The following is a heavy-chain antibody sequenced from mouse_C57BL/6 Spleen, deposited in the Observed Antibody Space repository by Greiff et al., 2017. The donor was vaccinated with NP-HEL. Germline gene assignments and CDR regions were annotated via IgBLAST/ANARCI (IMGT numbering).Heavy chain of an antibody. J-gene: IGHJ1*03. CDR3: ARENSSTWYFDV. V-gene: IGHV1-53*01. CDR1: GYTFSSYW. CDR2: INPSNGGT. D-gene: IGHD1-1*01. Sequence: QVQLQQPGTELVKPGASVKLSCKASGYTFSSYWMHWVKQRPGQGLEWIGNINPSNGGTNYNEKFKSKATLTVDKSSSTAYMQLSSLTSEDSAVYYCARENSSTWYFDVWGTGTTVTVSS.